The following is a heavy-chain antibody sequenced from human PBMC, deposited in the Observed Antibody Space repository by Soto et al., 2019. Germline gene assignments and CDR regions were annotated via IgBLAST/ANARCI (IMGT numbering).Heavy chain of an antibody. J-gene: IGHJ4*02. CDR3: ARQLGIAVAGTSTDY. CDR1: GYSFTSYW. V-gene: IGHV5-51*01. CDR2: IYPGDSDT. D-gene: IGHD6-19*01. Sequence: GESLKISCKGSGYSFTSYWIGWVRQMPGKGLEWMGMIYPGDSDTRYSPSFQGQVTISADKSISTAYLQWSSLKASDTAMYYCARQLGIAVAGTSTDYWGQGTLVTVSS.